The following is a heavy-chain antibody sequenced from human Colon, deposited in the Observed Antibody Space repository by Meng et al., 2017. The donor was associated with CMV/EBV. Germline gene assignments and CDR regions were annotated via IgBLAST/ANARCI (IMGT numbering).Heavy chain of an antibody. V-gene: IGHV4-61*01. D-gene: IGHD7-27*01. CDR2: VYYSGST. J-gene: IGHJ3*02. CDR3: ARDHLGFDI. CDR1: GVSVSSGNYY. Sequence: SETLSLTCTVSGVSVSSGNYYWSWIRQPPGKGLEWIGYVYYSGSTNCDPSLKSRVIMSMDTSKNQFSLKLTSVTAADTAVYYCARDHLGFDIWGQGTMVTVSS.